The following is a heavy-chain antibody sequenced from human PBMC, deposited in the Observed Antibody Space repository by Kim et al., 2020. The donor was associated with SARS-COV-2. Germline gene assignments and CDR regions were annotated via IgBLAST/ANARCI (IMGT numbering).Heavy chain of an antibody. V-gene: IGHV3-23*01. J-gene: IGHJ4*02. Sequence: DSVKGRFTISRDNSKNTLYLQMNSLRAEDTAVYYCAKVASIAAPNADFRYWGQGTLVTVSS. D-gene: IGHD6-6*01. CDR3: AKVASIAAPNADFRY.